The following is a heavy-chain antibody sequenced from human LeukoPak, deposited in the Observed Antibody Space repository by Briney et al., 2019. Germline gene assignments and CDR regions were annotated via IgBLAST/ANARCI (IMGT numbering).Heavy chain of an antibody. CDR3: ARGPHWDPHFDY. Sequence: ASVKVSCKASGYTLTSYGISWVRQAPGQGLEWMGWISAYNGNTNYAQKLQGRVTMTTDTSTSTAYMELSGLRSDDTAVYYCARGPHWDPHFDYWGQGTLVTVSS. D-gene: IGHD7-27*01. J-gene: IGHJ4*02. CDR1: GYTLTSYG. V-gene: IGHV1-18*01. CDR2: ISAYNGNT.